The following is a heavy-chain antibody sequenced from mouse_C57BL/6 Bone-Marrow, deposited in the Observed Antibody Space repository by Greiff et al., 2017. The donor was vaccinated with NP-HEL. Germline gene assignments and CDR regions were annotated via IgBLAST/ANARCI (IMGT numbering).Heavy chain of an antibody. CDR3: ARDLLWYPNCYLEY. V-gene: IGHV14-2*01. J-gene: IGHJ2*01. D-gene: IGHD2-1*01. CDR1: GFNITDYY. CDR2: IDPEDGET. Sequence: VQLQQSGAELVKPGASVKLSCTASGFNITDYYMHWVKQRTEQGLEWIGRIDPEDGETKYAPKFQGKATITADTSSNTAYLQLSSLTSEDTAVYYCARDLLWYPNCYLEYWGQGTTLTVSA.